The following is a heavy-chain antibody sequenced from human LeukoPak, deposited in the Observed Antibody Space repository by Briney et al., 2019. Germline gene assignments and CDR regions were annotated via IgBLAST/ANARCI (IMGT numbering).Heavy chain of an antibody. V-gene: IGHV3-48*03. CDR2: ISSSGSTI. D-gene: IGHD3-10*02. Sequence: GGSLSLWCAAYGFTFSSYEMNWVRQAPGKGLEGVSYISSSGSTIYYADPVKVRFTISRDNAKNSLYLQMNSLRAEDTAVYYCAELGITMIGGGWGKGTTVTISS. J-gene: IGHJ6*04. CDR3: AELGITMIGGG. CDR1: GFTFSSYE.